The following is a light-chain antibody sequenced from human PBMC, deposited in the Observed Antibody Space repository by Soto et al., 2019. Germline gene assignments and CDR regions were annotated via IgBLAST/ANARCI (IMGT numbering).Light chain of an antibody. CDR2: GAS. Sequence: EIVMTQSPATLSVSPGERATLSCRASQSVSSNLAWYQQKPGQAPRLLIYGASTRATGIPARLSGSGSGTEFTLTISSLQSEDFAVYYCQQYRTFGQGTKLEIK. V-gene: IGKV3-15*01. J-gene: IGKJ2*01. CDR3: QQYRT. CDR1: QSVSSN.